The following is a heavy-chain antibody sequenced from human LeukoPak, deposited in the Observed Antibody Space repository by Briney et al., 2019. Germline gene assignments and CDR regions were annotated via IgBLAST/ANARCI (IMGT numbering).Heavy chain of an antibody. Sequence: PGGSLRLSCAASGFTFSSYAMSWVRQAPGKGLKWVSAISGSGGSTYYADSVKGRFTISRDNSKNTLYLQMNSLRAEDTAVYYCARDELGAFDIWGQGTMVTVSS. CDR3: ARDELGAFDI. V-gene: IGHV3-23*01. CDR2: ISGSGGST. J-gene: IGHJ3*02. D-gene: IGHD7-27*01. CDR1: GFTFSSYA.